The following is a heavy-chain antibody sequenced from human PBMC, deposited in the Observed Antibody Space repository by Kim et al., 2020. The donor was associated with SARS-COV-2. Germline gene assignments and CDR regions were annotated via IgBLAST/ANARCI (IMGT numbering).Heavy chain of an antibody. V-gene: IGHV4-39*01. J-gene: IGHJ3*02. D-gene: IGHD2-15*01. CDR2: IYYSGST. CDR3: ARAGGISYCSGGSCSHAFDI. Sequence: SETLSLTCTVSGGSISSSSYYWGWIRQPPGKGLEWIGSIYYSGSTYYNPSLKSRVTISVDTSKNQFSLKLSSVTAADTAAYYCARAGGISYCSGGSCSHAFDIWGQGTMVTVSS. CDR1: GGSISSSSYY.